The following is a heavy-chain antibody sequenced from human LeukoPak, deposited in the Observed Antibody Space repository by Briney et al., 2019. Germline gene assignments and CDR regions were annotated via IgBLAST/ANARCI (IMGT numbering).Heavy chain of an antibody. CDR3: ARHQWLVRGYYYGMDV. V-gene: IGHV4-4*07. D-gene: IGHD6-19*01. CDR2: IYTSGST. J-gene: IGHJ6*02. Sequence: SETLSLTCTVSGGSISSYYWSWIRQPAGKGLEWIGRIYTSGSTNYNPSLKSRVTMSVDTSKNQFSLKLSSVTAADTAVYYCARHQWLVRGYYYGMDVRGQGTTVTVSS. CDR1: GGSISSYY.